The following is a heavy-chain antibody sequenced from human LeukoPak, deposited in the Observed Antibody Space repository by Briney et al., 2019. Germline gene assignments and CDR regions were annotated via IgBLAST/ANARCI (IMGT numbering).Heavy chain of an antibody. CDR2: ISSSGNSI. Sequence: PGGSLRLSCAASDFVFSDYYMSWVRQAPGKGLEGVSYISSSGNSIYYPDSVKDRFTISRDNAKNSLYLQMTSLRAEDTAVYYCAREMEGDYGSGTFFDLWGQGNMVTVSS. CDR1: DFVFSDYY. CDR3: AREMEGDYGSGTFFDL. J-gene: IGHJ4*02. D-gene: IGHD3-10*01. V-gene: IGHV3-11*01.